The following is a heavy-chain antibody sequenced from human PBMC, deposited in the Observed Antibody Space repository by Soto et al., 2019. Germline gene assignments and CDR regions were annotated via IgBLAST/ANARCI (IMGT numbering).Heavy chain of an antibody. D-gene: IGHD6-13*01. V-gene: IGHV1-69*13. J-gene: IGHJ6*02. CDR2: IIPIFGTA. CDR3: ASSLRGPTPYSSSNQVDV. CDR1: GGTFSSYG. Sequence: GASVKVSCKASGGTFSSYGISWGRPAPGQGLEWMGGIIPIFGTANYAQKFQGRVTITADESTSTAYMELSSLRSEDTAVYYCASSLRGPTPYSSSNQVDVWGQGTTVTV.